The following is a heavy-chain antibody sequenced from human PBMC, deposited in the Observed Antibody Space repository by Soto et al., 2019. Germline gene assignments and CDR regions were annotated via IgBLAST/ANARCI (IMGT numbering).Heavy chain of an antibody. D-gene: IGHD3-10*01. CDR3: ARIAMARIEGSHDAFDI. CDR2: IDWDDDK. V-gene: IGHV2-70*01. J-gene: IGHJ3*02. Sequence: SGPTLVNPTQTLTLTCTFSGFSLSTSGMCVSWIRQPPGKALEWLALIDWDDDKYYSTSLKTRLTISKDTYKNQVVLTMTNMDPVDTDTYYCARIAMARIEGSHDAFDIWGQGKMVTVSS. CDR1: GFSLSTSGMC.